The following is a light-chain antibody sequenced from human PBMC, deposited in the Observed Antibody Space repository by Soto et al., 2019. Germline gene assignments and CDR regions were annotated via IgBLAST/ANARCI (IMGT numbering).Light chain of an antibody. CDR3: QQSNSYADFT. J-gene: IGKJ4*01. CDR2: DAS. Sequence: DIQMTQSPSTLSASVGARVTITGRANQTLSRWLAWYQQKPGKAPKLRIYDASTLQSGVPARFSGSGSGTEFTLTIASLQPDYFAIDYFQQSNSYADFTFGGGTKVEIK. V-gene: IGKV1-5*01. CDR1: QTLSRW.